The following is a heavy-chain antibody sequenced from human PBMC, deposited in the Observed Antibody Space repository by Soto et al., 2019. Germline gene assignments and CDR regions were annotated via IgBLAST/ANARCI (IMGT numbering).Heavy chain of an antibody. Sequence: PSETLSLTCTVSGGSISSGDYYWSWIRQPPGKGLEWIGYIYYSGSTYYNPSLKSRVTISVDTSKNQFSLKLSSVTAADTAVYYCARDSGILTGYLNYFDYWGQGTLVTVFS. J-gene: IGHJ4*02. CDR1: GGSISSGDYY. D-gene: IGHD3-9*01. CDR2: IYYSGST. V-gene: IGHV4-30-4*01. CDR3: ARDSGILTGYLNYFDY.